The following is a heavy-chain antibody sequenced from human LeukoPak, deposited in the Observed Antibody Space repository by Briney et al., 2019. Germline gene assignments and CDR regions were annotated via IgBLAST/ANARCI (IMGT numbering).Heavy chain of an antibody. CDR1: GYTFTGHY. CDR3: ARVTGSYYYDSSGYYHDAFDI. CDR2: INPNSGGT. Sequence: ASVKVSCKASGYTFTGHYMHWVRQAPGQGLEWMGWINPNSGGTNYAQKFQGRVTMTRDTSISTAYMELSRLRSDDTAVYYCARVTGSYYYDSSGYYHDAFDIWGQGTMVTVSS. J-gene: IGHJ3*02. D-gene: IGHD3-22*01. V-gene: IGHV1-2*02.